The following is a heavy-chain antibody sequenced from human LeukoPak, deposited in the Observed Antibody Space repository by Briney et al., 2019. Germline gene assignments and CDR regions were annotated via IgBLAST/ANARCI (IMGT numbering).Heavy chain of an antibody. J-gene: IGHJ4*02. CDR3: AKDHTWYSSGWYYFDY. CDR1: GFTFSSYG. D-gene: IGHD6-19*01. Sequence: GGSLRLSCAASGFTFSSYGMHWVRQAPGKGLEWVAVILYDGSNKYYADSVKGRFTISRDNSKNTLYLQMNSLRAEDTAVYYCAKDHTWYSSGWYYFDYWGQGTLVTVSS. V-gene: IGHV3-30*18. CDR2: ILYDGSNK.